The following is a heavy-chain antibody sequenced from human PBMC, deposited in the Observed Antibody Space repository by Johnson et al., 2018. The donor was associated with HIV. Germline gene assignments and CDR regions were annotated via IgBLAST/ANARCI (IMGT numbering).Heavy chain of an antibody. J-gene: IGHJ3*02. CDR2: ISGGCT. CDR1: GFTVSSNE. Sequence: VQLVESGGGVVQPGRSLRLSCAASGFTVSSNEMSWVRQAPGKGLEWVSSISGGCTYYADSRKGRFTISRDNSKNTLYLQMNSLRAEDTAVYYCARGWDWGSLGAFDIWGQGTMVTVSS. CDR3: ARGWDWGSLGAFDI. D-gene: IGHD7-27*01. V-gene: IGHV3-38-3*01.